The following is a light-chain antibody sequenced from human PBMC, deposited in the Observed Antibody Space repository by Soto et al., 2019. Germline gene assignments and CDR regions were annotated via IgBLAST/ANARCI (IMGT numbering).Light chain of an antibody. CDR2: GAS. CDR1: QSISDN. Sequence: EIVMTQSPATLSVSPGERATLACRASQSISDNLAWYQQKPGQAPRLLISGASTRATGVPARFSGSGFGTEFTLTISSLQSEDFAVYYCQQYYSWPPLTFGGGTKVEIK. V-gene: IGKV3-15*01. CDR3: QQYYSWPPLT. J-gene: IGKJ4*01.